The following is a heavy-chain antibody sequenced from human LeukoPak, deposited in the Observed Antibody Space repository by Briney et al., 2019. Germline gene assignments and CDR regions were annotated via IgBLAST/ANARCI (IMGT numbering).Heavy chain of an antibody. Sequence: GGSLRLSCAASELTSNSNWMHWVRQAPGKGLVWVSRINSDGSTTNYADSVKGRFTISRDNAKNTLYLQMNSLRAEDTAVYYCTSYTSGWNWGQGTLVTVSS. J-gene: IGHJ4*02. V-gene: IGHV3-74*01. CDR3: TSYTSGWN. D-gene: IGHD6-19*01. CDR1: ELTSNSNW. CDR2: INSDGSTT.